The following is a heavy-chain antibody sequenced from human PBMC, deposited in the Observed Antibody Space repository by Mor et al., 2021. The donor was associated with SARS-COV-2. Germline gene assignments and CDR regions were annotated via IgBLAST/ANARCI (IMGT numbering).Heavy chain of an antibody. CDR3: ARHLSGYHIGFDY. Sequence: LKSRVTISVDTSKKQFSLNLSSVTAADTALYYCARHLSGYHIGFDYWGQGTLVSVSS. D-gene: IGHD3-9*01. V-gene: IGHV4-39*01. J-gene: IGHJ4*02.